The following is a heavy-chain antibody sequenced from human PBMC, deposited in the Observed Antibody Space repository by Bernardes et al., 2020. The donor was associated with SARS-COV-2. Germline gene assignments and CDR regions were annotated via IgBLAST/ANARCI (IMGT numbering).Heavy chain of an antibody. J-gene: IGHJ4*02. Sequence: GGSLRLSCAASGSNFNTEWMSWVRQAPGKGLEWVANIKTDGSEKYYVDSVKGRFTISRDNAKNSLYLQMNSLRAEDTAVYYCARPNNRRYIHWGQGMLVTVSS. CDR3: ARPNNRRYIH. CDR2: IKTDGSEK. D-gene: IGHD5-18*01. CDR1: GSNFNTEW. V-gene: IGHV3-7*01.